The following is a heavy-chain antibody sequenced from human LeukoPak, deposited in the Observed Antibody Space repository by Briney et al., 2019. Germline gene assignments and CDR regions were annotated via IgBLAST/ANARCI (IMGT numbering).Heavy chain of an antibody. J-gene: IGHJ1*01. D-gene: IGHD4-17*01. V-gene: IGHV3-30*02. Sequence: PGGSLRLSCAASGFTFSTYGMNWVRQAPGKGLDWVAYIRYDGGNKNYADSVKGRFTISRDNSKNTLYVQMNSLRAEDTAVYYCAKDFGFGDYVPFEYFQHWGQGTLVTVSS. CDR2: IRYDGGNK. CDR3: AKDFGFGDYVPFEYFQH. CDR1: GFTFSTYG.